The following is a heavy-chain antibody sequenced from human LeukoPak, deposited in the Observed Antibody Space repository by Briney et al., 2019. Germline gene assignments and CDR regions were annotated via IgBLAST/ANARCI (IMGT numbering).Heavy chain of an antibody. CDR3: ARTSPVTANFDS. V-gene: IGHV3-23*01. CDR2: ISGSGGST. J-gene: IGHJ4*02. CDR1: GFTFSSYA. Sequence: GGSLRLSCAASGFTFSSYAMSWVRQAPGKGLEWVSAISGSGGSTYYADSVKGRFTISRDNSKNTLYLQMNSLRPEDTAVYSCARTSPVTANFDSWGQGTLVIVSS. D-gene: IGHD4-11*01.